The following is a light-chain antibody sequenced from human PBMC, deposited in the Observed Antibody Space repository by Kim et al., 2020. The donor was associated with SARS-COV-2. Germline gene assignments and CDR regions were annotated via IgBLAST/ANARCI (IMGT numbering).Light chain of an antibody. CDR3: QQYNSYSYT. Sequence: SASVGDRVTITCRASQSISSWLAWYQQKPGKAPKLLIYKASGLESGVPSRFSGSGSGTEFTLTISSLQPDDFATYYCQQYNSYSYTFGQGTKLEI. J-gene: IGKJ2*01. CDR2: KAS. V-gene: IGKV1-5*03. CDR1: QSISSW.